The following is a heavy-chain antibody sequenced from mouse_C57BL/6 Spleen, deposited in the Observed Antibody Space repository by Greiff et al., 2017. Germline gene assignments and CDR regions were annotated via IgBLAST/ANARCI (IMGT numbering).Heavy chain of an antibody. CDR1: GYTFTDYN. J-gene: IGHJ1*03. Sequence: EVQLQQSGPELVKPGASVKIPCKASGYTFTDYNMAWVKQSHGKSLEWIGDINPNNGGTIYNQKFKGKATLTVDTSSSTAYMELRSLTSEYPAVYYCARSHCQGSSRYFDFWGTGSMVTVST. CDR3: ARSHCQGSSRYFDF. D-gene: IGHD1-1*01. CDR2: INPNNGGT. V-gene: IGHV1-18*01.